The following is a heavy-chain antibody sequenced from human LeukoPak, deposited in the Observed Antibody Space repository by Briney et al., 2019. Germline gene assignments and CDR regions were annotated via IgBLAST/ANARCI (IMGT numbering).Heavy chain of an antibody. CDR2: IYYTVSS. CDR1: VGSISSDY. D-gene: IGHD6-19*01. J-gene: IGHJ2*01. CDR3: ARPVAGSGWYDWYFDL. Sequence: PSETLSLTCTLSVGSISSDYWIWIRQPPGKRLQCIGYIYYTVSSNYDASLKSRVAISLDTSKNQFYLKLTSVTDADTAVYYCARPVAGSGWYDWYFDLWGRGRLVTVSS. V-gene: IGHV4-59*01.